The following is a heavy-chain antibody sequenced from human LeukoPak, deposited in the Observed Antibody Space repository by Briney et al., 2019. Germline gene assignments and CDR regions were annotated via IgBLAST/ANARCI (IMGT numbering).Heavy chain of an antibody. V-gene: IGHV3-23*01. D-gene: IGHD4-17*01. J-gene: IGHJ4*02. CDR3: AKDKYGDYPNLFDY. Sequence: GGSLRLSCAASGFTFSSSAMSWVRQAPGKGLEWVSSISNNGGYTYYADSVQGRFTISRDNSKSTLCLQMNSLRAEDTAVYYCAKDKYGDYPNLFDYWGQGTLVTVSS. CDR2: ISNNGGYT. CDR1: GFTFSSSA.